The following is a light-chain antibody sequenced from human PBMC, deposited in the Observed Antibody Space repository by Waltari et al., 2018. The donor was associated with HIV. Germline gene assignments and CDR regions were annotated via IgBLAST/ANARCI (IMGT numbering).Light chain of an antibody. CDR2: GHK. CDR3: QSYDSRLRGSV. V-gene: IGLV1-40*01. Sequence: QSVLTQPPSVSGAPGQGVTISCTGSGSNLGAGYAVHWYQQLPGTAPKLLISGHKNRPPGVPERFSGSRSGASASLAITGLQAEDEATYYCQSYDSRLRGSVFGGGTKVTVV. J-gene: IGLJ2*01. CDR1: GSNLGAGYA.